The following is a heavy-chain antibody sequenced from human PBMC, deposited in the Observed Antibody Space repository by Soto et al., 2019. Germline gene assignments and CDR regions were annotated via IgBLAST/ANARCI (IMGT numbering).Heavy chain of an antibody. D-gene: IGHD2-2*02. V-gene: IGHV1-24*01. CDR2: FDPEDGET. CDR3: ATDLVVPAAIGGYYGMDV. CDR1: GYTLTELS. J-gene: IGHJ6*02. Sequence: ASVKVSCKVSGYTLTELSMHWVRQAPGKGLEWMGGFDPEDGETIYAQKFQGRVTMTEDTSTDTAYMELSSLRSEDTAVYYCATDLVVPAAIGGYYGMDVWGQGTTVTVSS.